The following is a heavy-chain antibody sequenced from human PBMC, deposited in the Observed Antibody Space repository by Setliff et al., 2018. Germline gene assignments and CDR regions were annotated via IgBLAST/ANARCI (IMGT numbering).Heavy chain of an antibody. Sequence: PGGSLRLSCAASGFTFSTYEMNWVRQAPGKGLEWVSAISGSGGSTYYADSVKGRFTISRDNSKNTLFLQMSSLRAEDTAVYYCARDHVYGSQYYYYYYGMDVWGQGTTVTVSS. V-gene: IGHV3-23*01. CDR1: GFTFSTYE. D-gene: IGHD3-10*01. J-gene: IGHJ6*02. CDR2: ISGSGGST. CDR3: ARDHVYGSQYYYYYYGMDV.